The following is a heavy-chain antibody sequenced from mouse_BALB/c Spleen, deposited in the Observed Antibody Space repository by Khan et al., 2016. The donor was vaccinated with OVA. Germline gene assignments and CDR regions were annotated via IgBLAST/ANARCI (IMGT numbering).Heavy chain of an antibody. CDR2: IDPSTGYT. J-gene: IGHJ2*01. V-gene: IGHV1-7*01. CDR1: GYTFTTYW. Sequence: QVQLKESGAELAKPGASVEMSCKASGYTFTTYWMHWVKQRPGQGLEWIGYIDPSTGYTEYNQKFKDKATLTADKSSSTAYMQLSSLTSDDSAVYYCARDRIDYWGQGTTLTVSS. CDR3: ARDRIDY.